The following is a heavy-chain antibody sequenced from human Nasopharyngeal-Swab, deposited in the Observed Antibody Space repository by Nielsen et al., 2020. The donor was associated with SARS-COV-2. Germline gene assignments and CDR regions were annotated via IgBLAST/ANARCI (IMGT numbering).Heavy chain of an antibody. CDR3: ARGGYYGSGSYLHYYYGMDV. CDR1: GGTFSSYA. CDR2: IIPIFGTA. D-gene: IGHD3-10*01. Sequence: SVQVSCKASGGTFSSYAISWVRQAPGQGLEWMGGIIPIFGTANYAQKFQGRVTITADESTSTAYMELSSLRSEDTAVYYCARGGYYGSGSYLHYYYGMDVWGQGTTVTVSS. V-gene: IGHV1-69*13. J-gene: IGHJ6*02.